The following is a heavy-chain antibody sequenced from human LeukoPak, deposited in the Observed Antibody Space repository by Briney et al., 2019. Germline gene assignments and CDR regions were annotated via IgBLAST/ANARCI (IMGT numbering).Heavy chain of an antibody. CDR1: GFTFGDYA. V-gene: IGHV3-11*01. CDR2: ISSSGSTI. CDR3: ARDSGFCSGGSCYPTNWFDP. J-gene: IGHJ5*02. Sequence: GGSLRLSCTASGFTFGDYAMSWIRQAPGKGLEWVSYISSSGSTIYYADSVKGRFTISRDNAKNSLYLQMNSLRAEDTAVYYCARDSGFCSGGSCYPTNWFDPWGQGTLVTVSS. D-gene: IGHD2-15*01.